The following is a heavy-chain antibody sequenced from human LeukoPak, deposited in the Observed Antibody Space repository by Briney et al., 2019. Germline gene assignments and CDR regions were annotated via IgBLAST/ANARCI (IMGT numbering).Heavy chain of an antibody. CDR2: IKQDGSEK. J-gene: IGHJ3*02. CDR1: GFIFSTYW. Sequence: GGSLRLSCAASGFIFSTYWMSWVRQAPGKGLEWVANIKQDGSEKYYVDSVKGRFTISRDNAKNSLYLQMNSLRAEDTAVYYCARVYSGSSGRHAFDIWGQGTMVTVSS. V-gene: IGHV3-7*01. D-gene: IGHD6-6*01. CDR3: ARVYSGSSGRHAFDI.